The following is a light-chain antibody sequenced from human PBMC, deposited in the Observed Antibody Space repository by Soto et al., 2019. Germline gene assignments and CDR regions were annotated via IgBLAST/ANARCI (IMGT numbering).Light chain of an antibody. CDR3: QQSYRSPYT. J-gene: IGKJ2*01. V-gene: IGKV1-39*01. Sequence: IQMTQSPSSLSASVGDSVTVTCRARQSINIYLNWYQQKPGKAPTLLIYGASSLQSGVPSRFTGCGSRTDFTLTISSLQPEDFATYYCQQSYRSPYTFGQGTKLEI. CDR1: QSINIY. CDR2: GAS.